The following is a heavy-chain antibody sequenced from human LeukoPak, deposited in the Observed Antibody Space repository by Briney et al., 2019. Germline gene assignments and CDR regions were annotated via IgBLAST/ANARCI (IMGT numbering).Heavy chain of an antibody. D-gene: IGHD2-15*01. V-gene: IGHV3-30*18. Sequence: GGSLRLSCAASGFTFSSYGMHWVRQAPGKGLEWVAVISYDGSNKYYADSVKGRFTISRDNSKNTLYLQMNSLRAEDTAVYYCAKPNSPVVADAFDIWGQGTMVTVSS. J-gene: IGHJ3*02. CDR2: ISYDGSNK. CDR1: GFTFSSYG. CDR3: AKPNSPVVADAFDI.